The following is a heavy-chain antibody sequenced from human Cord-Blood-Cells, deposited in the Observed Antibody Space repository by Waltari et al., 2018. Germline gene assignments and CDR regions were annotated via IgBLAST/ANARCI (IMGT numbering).Heavy chain of an antibody. CDR3: ARALRSSSSWYGWFDP. D-gene: IGHD6-13*01. Sequence: QVQLQQWGAGLLKPSETLYLTCAVYGGSFSGYYWSWLRQPPGKGLEWIGEINQSGSTNYNPSLKSRVTISVDTSKNQFSLKLSSVTAADTAVYYCARALRSSSSWYGWFDPWGQGTLVTVSS. J-gene: IGHJ5*02. CDR1: GGSFSGYY. V-gene: IGHV4-34*01. CDR2: INQSGST.